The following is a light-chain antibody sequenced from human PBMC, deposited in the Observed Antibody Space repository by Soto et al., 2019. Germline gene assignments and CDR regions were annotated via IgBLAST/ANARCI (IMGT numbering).Light chain of an antibody. CDR2: DVS. CDR1: SSDVGGYDF. CDR3: SSYRSRSTLDVV. V-gene: IGLV2-14*03. Sequence: QSALTQPASVSGSPGQSITISCTGASSDVGGYDFVSWYQQHPGKAPKLMIYDVSNRPSGVSNRFSGSKSGNTASLTISGLQAEDEADYYCSSYRSRSTLDVVFGGGTKVTVL. J-gene: IGLJ2*01.